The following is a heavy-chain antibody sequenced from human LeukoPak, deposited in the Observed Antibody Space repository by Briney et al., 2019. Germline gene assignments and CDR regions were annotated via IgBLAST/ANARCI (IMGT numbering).Heavy chain of an antibody. J-gene: IGHJ5*02. V-gene: IGHV4-61*01. CDR3: ARETTPNSFAP. CDR2: VSYSGST. CDR1: RGSVSSGTYY. D-gene: IGHD4-11*01. Sequence: KPSETLPLTCTVSRGSVSSGTYYWSWIRQPPGKGLEWIGYVSYSGSTNYNPSLKSRVTISLDTSKNQFSLKVNSVTAADTAVYYCARETTPNSFAPWGQGTLVTVSS.